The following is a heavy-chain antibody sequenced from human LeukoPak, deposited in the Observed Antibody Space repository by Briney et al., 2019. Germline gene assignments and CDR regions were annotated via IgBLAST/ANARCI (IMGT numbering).Heavy chain of an antibody. CDR1: GYTFTSYG. CDR3: ARGVYYDSSGYRA. Sequence: ASVKVSCKASGYTFTSYGISWVRQAPGQGLEWMGWISAYNGNTNYAQKFQGRVTITRDTSASTAYMELSSLRSEDTAVYYCARGVYYDSSGYRAWGQGTLVTVSS. D-gene: IGHD3-22*01. CDR2: ISAYNGNT. V-gene: IGHV1-18*01. J-gene: IGHJ5*02.